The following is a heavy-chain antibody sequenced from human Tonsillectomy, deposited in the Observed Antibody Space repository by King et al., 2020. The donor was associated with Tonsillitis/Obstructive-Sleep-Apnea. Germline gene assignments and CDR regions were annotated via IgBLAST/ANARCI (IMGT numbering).Heavy chain of an antibody. D-gene: IGHD1-1*01. CDR2: ISTRGTYI. J-gene: IGHJ4*02. CDR3: GRKSAGTGMTAHDY. V-gene: IGHV3-21*01. Sequence: VQLVESGGGLVKPGGSLRLSCAASGFTFSTHYMNWVRQAPGKGLEWVSSISTRGTYIYYADSVKCRFTISRDNARSSSYLQMNSLSAEDTAVYYCGRKSAGTGMTAHDYWGQGTLVTVSS. CDR1: GFTFSTHY.